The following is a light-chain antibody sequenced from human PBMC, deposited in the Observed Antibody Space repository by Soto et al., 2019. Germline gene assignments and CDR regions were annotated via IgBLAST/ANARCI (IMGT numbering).Light chain of an antibody. CDR1: QSIRNY. CDR2: AAS. J-gene: IGKJ3*01. V-gene: IGKV1-39*01. Sequence: DIQMTQSPSSLSASVGDRVTITCRASQSIRNYLNWYQQTPGKAPKLLIYAASSLHSGVRSRFSRSGSGTAFTRTISSLPTEEFATYYCQQSYSTPRTFGPGTKVDI. CDR3: QQSYSTPRT.